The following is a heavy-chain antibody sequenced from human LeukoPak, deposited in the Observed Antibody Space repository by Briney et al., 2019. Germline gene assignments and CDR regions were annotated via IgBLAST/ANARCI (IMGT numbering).Heavy chain of an antibody. CDR3: ARVVGGYSYDYYMDV. Sequence: GGSLRLSCAASGFTFSSYSMNWVRQAPGKGLEWVSSISSSSSYIYYADSVKGRFTISRDNAKNSLYLQMNSLRAEDTAVYYCARVVGGYSYDYYMDVWGKGTTVTVSS. V-gene: IGHV3-21*01. D-gene: IGHD5-18*01. CDR1: GFTFSSYS. J-gene: IGHJ6*03. CDR2: ISSSSSYI.